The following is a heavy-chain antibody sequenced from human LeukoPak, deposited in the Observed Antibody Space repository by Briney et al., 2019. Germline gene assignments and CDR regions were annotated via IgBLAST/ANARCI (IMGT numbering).Heavy chain of an antibody. J-gene: IGHJ6*03. CDR1: GGSISSGSYY. D-gene: IGHD2-2*01. CDR3: AREVGYCSSTSCLWGHYYYYYYMDV. CDR2: IYTSGST. V-gene: IGHV4-61*02. Sequence: SQTLSLTCTVSGGSISSGSYYWSWIRQPAGKGLEWIGRIYTSGSTNYNPSLKSRVTISVDTSKNQFSLELSSVTAADTAVYYCAREVGYCSSTSCLWGHYYYYYYMDVWGKGTTVTVSS.